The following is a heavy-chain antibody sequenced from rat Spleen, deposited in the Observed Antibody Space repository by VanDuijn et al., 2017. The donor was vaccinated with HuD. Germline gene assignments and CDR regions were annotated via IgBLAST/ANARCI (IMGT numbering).Heavy chain of an antibody. J-gene: IGHJ4*01. CDR2: ISFEGSGT. V-gene: IGHV5-22*01. CDR1: GFTFSDYY. CDR3: ARPGITSYVMDA. D-gene: IGHD1-4*01. Sequence: EVQLVESGGGLVQPGRSLNLSCAASGFTFSDYYMAWVRQAPKQGLEWVASISFEGSGTYYGDSVKGRFTISRDNAKSTLYLQMNSLRSEDTATYYCARPGITSYVMDAWGQGASVTVSS.